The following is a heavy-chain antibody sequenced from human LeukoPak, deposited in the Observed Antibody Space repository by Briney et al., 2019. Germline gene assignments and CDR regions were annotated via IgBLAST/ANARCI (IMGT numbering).Heavy chain of an antibody. J-gene: IGHJ5*02. V-gene: IGHV4-39*01. D-gene: IGHD3-22*01. CDR2: IYYSGST. CDR1: GGSISSYY. Sequence: SETLSLTCTVSGGSISSYYWSWIRQPPGKGLEWIGSIYYSGSTYYNPSLKSRVTISVDTSKNQFSLKLSSVTAADTAVYYCARHTRVYYLDPWGQGTLVTVSS. CDR3: ARHTRVYYLDP.